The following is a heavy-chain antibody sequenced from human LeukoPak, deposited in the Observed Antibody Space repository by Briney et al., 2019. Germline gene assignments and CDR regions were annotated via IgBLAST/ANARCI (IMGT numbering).Heavy chain of an antibody. J-gene: IGHJ4*02. D-gene: IGHD6-13*01. CDR3: ARDSAQYTDAWYGDS. CDR2: ISAYNGNT. V-gene: IGHV1-18*01. CDR1: GYTFTSYG. Sequence: ASVKVSCKASGYTFTSYGISWVRQAPGQGLEWMGWISAYNGNTNYAQKLQGRVTMTTDTSTSTAYMELRSLRSDDTAVYYCARDSAQYTDAWYGDSWGQGTLVTVSS.